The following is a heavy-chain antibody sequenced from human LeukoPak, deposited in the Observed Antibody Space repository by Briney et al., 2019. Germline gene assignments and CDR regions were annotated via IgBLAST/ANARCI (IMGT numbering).Heavy chain of an antibody. CDR1: GGSFSGYY. J-gene: IGHJ4*02. Sequence: PSETLSLTCAVYGGSFSGYYWSWIRQPPGKGLEWIGEINHSGSTNYNPSLKSRVTIPVDTSKNQFSLKLSSVTAADTAVYYCARVKYGYYFDYWGQGTLVTVSS. V-gene: IGHV4-34*01. D-gene: IGHD2-2*01. CDR3: ARVKYGYYFDY. CDR2: INHSGST.